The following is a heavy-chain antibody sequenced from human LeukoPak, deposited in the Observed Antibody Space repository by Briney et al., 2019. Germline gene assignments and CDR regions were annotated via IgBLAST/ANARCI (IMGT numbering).Heavy chain of an antibody. CDR2: ISGSGGST. J-gene: IGHJ4*02. D-gene: IGHD5-18*01. CDR1: GFTFSSYA. V-gene: IGHV3-23*01. CDR3: ANTANTAMKTGAKFDY. Sequence: GGSLRLSCAASGFTFSSYAMSWVRQAPGKGLEWVSAISGSGGSTYYADSVKGRFTISRDNSKNTLYLQMNSLRAEDTAVYYCANTANTAMKTGAKFDYWGQGTLVTVSS.